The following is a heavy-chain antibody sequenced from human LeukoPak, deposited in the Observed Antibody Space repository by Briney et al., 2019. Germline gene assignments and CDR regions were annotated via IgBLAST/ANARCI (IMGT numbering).Heavy chain of an antibody. CDR2: IYHSGST. V-gene: IGHV4-30-2*01. J-gene: IGHJ5*02. CDR3: ARGFCSSTSCHVSHWFDP. D-gene: IGHD2-2*01. Sequence: SETLSLTCAVSGGSMNSGTYSWSWIRQPPGKGLEWIGYIYHSGSTYYNPSLKSRVTISVDRSKNQFSLKLSSVTAADTAVYYCARGFCSSTSCHVSHWFDPWGQGTLVTVSS. CDR1: GGSMNSGTYS.